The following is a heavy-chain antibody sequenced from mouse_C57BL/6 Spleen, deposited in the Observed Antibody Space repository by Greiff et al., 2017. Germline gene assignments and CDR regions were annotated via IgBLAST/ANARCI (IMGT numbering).Heavy chain of an antibody. CDR2: IYPGNSDT. CDR3: TRLDDYGVGFAY. D-gene: IGHD2-4*01. CDR1: GYTFTSYW. V-gene: IGHV1-5*01. Sequence: EVQLQQSGTVLARPGASVKMSCKTSGYTFTSYWMHWVKQRPGQGLEWIGAIYPGNSDTSYNQKFKGKAKLTAVTSASSAYMELSSLTNEDSAVYYCTRLDDYGVGFAYWGQGTLVTVSA. J-gene: IGHJ3*01.